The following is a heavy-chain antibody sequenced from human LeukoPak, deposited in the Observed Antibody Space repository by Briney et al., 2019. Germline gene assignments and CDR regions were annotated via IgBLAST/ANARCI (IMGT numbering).Heavy chain of an antibody. Sequence: QPGGSLRLSCAAFGFTLSSYWMHWVRQAPGKGLVWVSRINSDGSSTSYADSVKGRFTISRDNAKNTLYLQMNSLRAEDTAVYYCVQWLVPHHFDYWGQGTLVTVSS. CDR2: INSDGSST. D-gene: IGHD6-19*01. V-gene: IGHV3-74*01. J-gene: IGHJ4*02. CDR3: VQWLVPHHFDY. CDR1: GFTLSSYW.